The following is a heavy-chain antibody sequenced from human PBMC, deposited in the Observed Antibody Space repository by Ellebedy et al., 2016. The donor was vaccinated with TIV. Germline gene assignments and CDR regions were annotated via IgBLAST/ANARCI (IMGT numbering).Heavy chain of an antibody. D-gene: IGHD1-1*01. J-gene: IGHJ4*02. Sequence: GESLKISCAASGFSFNSYWMIWVRQAPGKGLEWVGRIKSKTDGGTTDYAAPVKGRFTISRDDSKNTLYLQMNSLKTEDTAVYYCAGRAYNWNDGSLFDYWGQGTLVTVSS. V-gene: IGHV3-15*01. CDR1: GFSFNSYW. CDR3: AGRAYNWNDGSLFDY. CDR2: IKSKTDGGTT.